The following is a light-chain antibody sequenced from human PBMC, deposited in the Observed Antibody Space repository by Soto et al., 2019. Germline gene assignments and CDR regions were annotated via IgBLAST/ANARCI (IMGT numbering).Light chain of an antibody. CDR3: QQYESYSPLT. J-gene: IGKJ4*01. Sequence: DIQLTQSPSFLSASVGDRVTITCRASQGISTFLAWYQQKPGKAPKLLIYAASILQSGVPSRFRGSGSGTDFTLTISRLQPEDFATYYCQQYESYSPLTFGGGTKVDIK. CDR1: QGISTF. CDR2: AAS. V-gene: IGKV1-9*01.